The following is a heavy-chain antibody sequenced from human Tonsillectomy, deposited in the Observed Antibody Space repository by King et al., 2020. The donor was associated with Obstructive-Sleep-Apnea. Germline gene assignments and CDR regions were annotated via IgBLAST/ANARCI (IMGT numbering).Heavy chain of an antibody. D-gene: IGHD2-15*01. CDR3: ARIADGSWFFDL. CDR1: GGALSTYY. Sequence: QLQESGPGLVKPSETLSLTCTVSGGALSTYYWNWIRQPPGKGLEWIGYIYSSVSTNYNPSLKSRVTMSVDTSKNQFSLKRSSVTAADTAVYYCARIADGSWFFDLWGRGTLVTVSS. V-gene: IGHV4-59*08. J-gene: IGHJ2*01. CDR2: IYSSVST.